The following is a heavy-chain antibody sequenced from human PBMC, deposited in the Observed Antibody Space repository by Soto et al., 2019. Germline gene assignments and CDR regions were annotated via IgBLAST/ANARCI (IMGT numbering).Heavy chain of an antibody. J-gene: IGHJ4*02. Sequence: QVHLQQWGAGLLKPSETLSLTCGVYGGSFSDYYWSWIRQSPGKGLEWIGEFKHSGGTNYSPSLTGLVTISADTSKKQLYLKLTSVTAADTAVYYCARQVVGLAVTQDWGQGTLVTVSS. CDR2: FKHSGGT. D-gene: IGHD6-19*01. V-gene: IGHV4-34*01. CDR3: ARQVVGLAVTQD. CDR1: GGSFSDYY.